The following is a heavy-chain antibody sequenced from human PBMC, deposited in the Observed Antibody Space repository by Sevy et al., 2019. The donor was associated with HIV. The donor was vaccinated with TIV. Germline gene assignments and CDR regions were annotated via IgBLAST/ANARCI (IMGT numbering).Heavy chain of an antibody. CDR1: GGSISSSSW. CDR2: IYRSGST. V-gene: IGHV4-4*02. D-gene: IGHD3-10*01. Sequence: SETLSLTCAVSGGSISSSSWWSWVRQPPGKGLEWIGEIYRSGSTNYNPSLKSRVTISVDKSKNQFSLKLSSVTAADTAVYYCASTARHYPQKGYYFDYWGQGTLVTVSS. J-gene: IGHJ4*02. CDR3: ASTARHYPQKGYYFDY.